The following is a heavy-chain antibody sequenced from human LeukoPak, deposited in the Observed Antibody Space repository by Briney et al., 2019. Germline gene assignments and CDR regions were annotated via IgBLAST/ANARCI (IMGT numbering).Heavy chain of an antibody. Sequence: ASVKVSCKASGGTFSSYAISWVRQAPGQGLEWMGGIIPIFGTANYAQKFQGRVTITADKSTSTAYMELSSLRSDDTAVYYCARGDSGYDFGWFDPWGQGTLVTVSS. CDR1: GGTFSSYA. V-gene: IGHV1-69*06. CDR2: IIPIFGTA. J-gene: IGHJ5*02. D-gene: IGHD5-12*01. CDR3: ARGDSGYDFGWFDP.